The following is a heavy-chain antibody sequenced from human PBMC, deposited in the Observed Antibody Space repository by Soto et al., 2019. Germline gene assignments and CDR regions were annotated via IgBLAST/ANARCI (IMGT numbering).Heavy chain of an antibody. D-gene: IGHD2-8*02. J-gene: IGHJ4*02. CDR2: IWYDGSNK. V-gene: IGHV3-33*01. CDR3: ARAGSVTGYFDY. CDR1: GFTFSSYG. Sequence: QVQLVESGGGVVQPGRSLRLSCAASGFTFSSYGMHWVRRAPGKGLEWVAVIWYDGSNKYYADSVKGRFTISRDNSKNTLYLQMNSLRAEDTAVYYCARAGSVTGYFDYWGQGTLVTVSS.